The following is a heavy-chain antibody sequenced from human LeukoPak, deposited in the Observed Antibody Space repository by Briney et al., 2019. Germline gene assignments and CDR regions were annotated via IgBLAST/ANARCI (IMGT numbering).Heavy chain of an antibody. CDR1: GFTFSSHW. Sequence: GGSLRLSCAASGFTFSSHWMHGVRQAPGRGLVWVSRINSDGGGTTYADSVKGRFTISRDNAKNTPFLQMNSLRAEDTAVYYCARGPANSRYGVDYWGQGTLVTVSS. CDR2: INSDGGGT. CDR3: ARGPANSRYGVDY. V-gene: IGHV3-74*01. J-gene: IGHJ4*02. D-gene: IGHD4-17*01.